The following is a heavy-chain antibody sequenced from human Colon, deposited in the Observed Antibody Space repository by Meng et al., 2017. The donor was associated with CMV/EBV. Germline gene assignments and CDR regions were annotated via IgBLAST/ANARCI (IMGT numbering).Heavy chain of an antibody. J-gene: IGHJ4*02. V-gene: IGHV4-59*01. CDR1: GGSISSYY. D-gene: IGHD4/OR15-4a*01. CDR2: IYYSGST. Sequence: SETLSLTCSVSGGSISSYYWSWIRQPPGKGLEWIGYIYYSGSTNYSPSLKSRVTISIDTSKNHFSLNLTSVTAADTAVYYCARVDYSGNYDYWGQGTLVTVSS. CDR3: ARVDYSGNYDY.